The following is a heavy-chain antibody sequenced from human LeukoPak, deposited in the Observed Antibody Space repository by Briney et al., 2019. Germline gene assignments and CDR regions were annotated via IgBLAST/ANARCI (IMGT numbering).Heavy chain of an antibody. V-gene: IGHV1-69*04. CDR1: GGTFSSYA. CDR3: AGEGYSSGWYSSNWFDP. CDR2: IIPILGIA. J-gene: IGHJ5*02. Sequence: GSSVKVSCKASGGTFSSYAISWVRQAPGQGLEWMGRIIPILGIANYAQKFQGRVTITADKSTSTAYMELSSLRSEDTAVYYCAGEGYSSGWYSSNWFDPWGQGTLVTVSS. D-gene: IGHD6-19*01.